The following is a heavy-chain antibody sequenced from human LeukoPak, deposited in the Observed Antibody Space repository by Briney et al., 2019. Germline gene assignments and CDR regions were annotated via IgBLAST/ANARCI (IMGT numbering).Heavy chain of an antibody. CDR2: IYYTGST. CDR1: GGSLSRYY. D-gene: IGHD1/OR15-1a*01. J-gene: IGHJ3*02. V-gene: IGHV4-59*12. Sequence: PSETLSLTCTVSGGSLSRYYGSWIRQSPGKGLERIGYIYYTGSTNYNPSLKSRVTISVDTSKNQFSLKLSSVTAADTAVYYCAKTRTRRNAFDIWGQGTMVTVSS. CDR3: AKTRTRRNAFDI.